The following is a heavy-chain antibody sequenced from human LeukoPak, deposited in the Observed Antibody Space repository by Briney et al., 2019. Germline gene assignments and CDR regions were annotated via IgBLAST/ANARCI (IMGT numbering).Heavy chain of an antibody. CDR3: AKDRLGALYYYDSSGYYRFDY. CDR1: EFTFSSYG. J-gene: IGHJ4*01. Sequence: GGSLRLSCAASEFTFSSYGMHWVRQAPGKGLEWVAVTSYDGSNQYYADTVKGRFTISRDNSKNTLYLQMNSLRAEDTAVYYCAKDRLGALYYYDSSGYYRFDYWGQGTLVTVSS. V-gene: IGHV3-30*18. D-gene: IGHD3-22*01. CDR2: TSYDGSNQ.